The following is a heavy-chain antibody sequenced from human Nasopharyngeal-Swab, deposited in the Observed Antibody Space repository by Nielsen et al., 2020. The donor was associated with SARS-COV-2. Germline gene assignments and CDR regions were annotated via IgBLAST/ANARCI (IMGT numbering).Heavy chain of an antibody. V-gene: IGHV1-8*01. CDR2: MNPNSGNT. CDR3: ARWGVATIWEDY. J-gene: IGHJ4*02. D-gene: IGHD5-24*01. CDR1: GYTFTSSD. Sequence: ASVKVSCKASGYTFTSSDINWVRQASGQGLEWMGWMNPNSGNTGYAQKFQGRVTMTRDTSMSTAYMELTSLRSEDTAVYYCARWGVATIWEDYWGQGTLVTVSS.